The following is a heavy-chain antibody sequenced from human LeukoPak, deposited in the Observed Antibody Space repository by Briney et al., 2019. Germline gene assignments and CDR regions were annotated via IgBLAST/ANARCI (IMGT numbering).Heavy chain of an antibody. D-gene: IGHD6-6*01. CDR3: AKDQKYSSSTSDY. CDR1: GFTLSSYA. V-gene: IGHV3-23*01. J-gene: IGHJ4*02. CDR2: ISGSGGST. Sequence: GGSLRLSCAASGFTLSSYAMSWVRQAPGKGLEWVSAISGSGGSTYYADSVKGRFTISRDNSKNTLYLQMNSLRAEDTAVYYCAKDQKYSSSTSDYWGQGTPVTDSS.